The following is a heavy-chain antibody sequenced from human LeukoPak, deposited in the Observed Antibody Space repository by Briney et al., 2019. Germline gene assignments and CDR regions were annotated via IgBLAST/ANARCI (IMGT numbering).Heavy chain of an antibody. Sequence: PGGSLRLSCAASGFTFSSYSMNWVRQAPGKGLEWVSSISSSSSYIYYADSVKGRFTISRDNAKNSLYLQMNSLRAEDTAVYYCARDTNSYGGIFDYWGQGTLVTVSS. J-gene: IGHJ4*02. CDR3: ARDTNSYGGIFDY. CDR1: GFTFSSYS. D-gene: IGHD5-18*01. CDR2: ISSSSSYI. V-gene: IGHV3-21*01.